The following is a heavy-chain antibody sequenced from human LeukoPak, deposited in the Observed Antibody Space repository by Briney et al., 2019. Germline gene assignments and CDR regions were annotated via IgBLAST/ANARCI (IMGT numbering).Heavy chain of an antibody. V-gene: IGHV4-59*01. J-gene: IGHJ3*02. CDR1: GGSISSYY. CDR2: IYYSGGT. D-gene: IGHD2-2*01. Sequence: SETLSLTCTVSGGSISSYYWSWIRQPPGKGLEWIGNIYYSGGTNYNPSLKSRVTISVDTSKNQFSLKLSSVTAADTAVYYCARDLADIVVVPAADGAFDIWGQGTMVTVSS. CDR3: ARDLADIVVVPAADGAFDI.